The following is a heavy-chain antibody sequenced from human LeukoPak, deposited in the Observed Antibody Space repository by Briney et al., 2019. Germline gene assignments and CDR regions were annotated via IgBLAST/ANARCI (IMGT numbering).Heavy chain of an antibody. CDR1: GGSISSSSYY. Sequence: SETLSLTCIVSGGSISSSSYYWGWIRQPPGKALEWIGSIYYSGGTYYNPSLKSRVTISVGTSKNQFSLKLNSVTAADTAVYYCATSDDGSGWPFDYWGQGTLVTVSS. CDR2: IYYSGGT. D-gene: IGHD6-19*01. J-gene: IGHJ4*02. CDR3: ATSDDGSGWPFDY. V-gene: IGHV4-39*01.